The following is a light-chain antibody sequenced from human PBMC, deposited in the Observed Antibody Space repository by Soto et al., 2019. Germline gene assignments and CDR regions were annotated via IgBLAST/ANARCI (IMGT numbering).Light chain of an antibody. CDR3: QQKDT. V-gene: IGKV1-39*01. Sequence: DIQMTQSPSSLSASVGDRVTITCRASQSISSYLNWYQQKPGKAPKLLIYAASSFQSGVPSRFSGSGSGTDFTLTISSLQPEDFATYYCQQKDTFGPGTKVDIK. J-gene: IGKJ3*01. CDR1: QSISSY. CDR2: AAS.